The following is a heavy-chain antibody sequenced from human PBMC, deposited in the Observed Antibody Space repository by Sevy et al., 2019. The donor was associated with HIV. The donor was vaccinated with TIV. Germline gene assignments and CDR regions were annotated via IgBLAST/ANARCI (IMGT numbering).Heavy chain of an antibody. V-gene: IGHV4-39*01. Sequence: SETLSLTCTVSGASIRDSSYYWVWIRQPPGKGLEWIGNIYSYGETYYDSSLKSRVTISVDTSKNQFSLSLTSVTAADTAIYFCARSMEQQLDAFDIWGQGTMVTVSS. D-gene: IGHD6-13*01. CDR1: GASIRDSSYY. J-gene: IGHJ3*02. CDR3: ARSMEQQLDAFDI. CDR2: IYSYGET.